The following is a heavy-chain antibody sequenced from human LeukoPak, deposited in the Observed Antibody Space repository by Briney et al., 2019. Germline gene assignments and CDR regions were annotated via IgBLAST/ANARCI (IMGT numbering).Heavy chain of an antibody. V-gene: IGHV3-30*03. CDR1: GFTFSSYG. CDR2: ISYDGSNK. CDR3: ARMEEYSSSWG. J-gene: IGHJ3*01. Sequence: PGGSLRLSCAASGFTFSSYGMHWVRQAPGKGLEWVAVISYDGSNKYYADSVKGRFTISRDNAKNSLYLQMNSLRAEDTAVYYCARMEEYSSSWGWGQGTMVTVSS. D-gene: IGHD6-6*01.